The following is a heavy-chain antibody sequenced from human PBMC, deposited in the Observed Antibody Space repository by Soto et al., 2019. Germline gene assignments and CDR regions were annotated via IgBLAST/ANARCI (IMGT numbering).Heavy chain of an antibody. D-gene: IGHD2-21*02. CDR2: INAGNCNT. CDR3: ARSIVVVTALDY. J-gene: IGHJ4*02. CDR1: GYTFTSYD. Sequence: ASVKVSCKASGYTFTSYDINWVRQAPGQRLEWMGCINAGNCNTKYSQKFQGRVTITRDTSASTAYMELSSLRSEDTAVYYCARSIVVVTALDYWGQGTLVTVSS. V-gene: IGHV1-3*01.